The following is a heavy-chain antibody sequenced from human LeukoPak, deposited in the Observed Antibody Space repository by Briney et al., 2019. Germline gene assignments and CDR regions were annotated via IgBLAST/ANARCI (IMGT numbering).Heavy chain of an antibody. J-gene: IGHJ4*02. V-gene: IGHV1-24*01. CDR1: GYTLTELS. D-gene: IGHD3-22*01. CDR2: FDPEDGET. Sequence: ASVKVSCKVSGYTLTELSMHWVRQAPGKGLEWMGGFDPEDGETIYAQKSQGRVTMTEDTSTDTAYMELSSLRSEDTAVYYCATDVNYCDSSGYYNYWGQGTLVTVSS. CDR3: ATDVNYCDSSGYYNY.